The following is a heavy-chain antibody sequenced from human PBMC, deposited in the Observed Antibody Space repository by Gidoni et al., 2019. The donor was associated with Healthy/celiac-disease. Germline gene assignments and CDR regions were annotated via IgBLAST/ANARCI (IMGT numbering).Heavy chain of an antibody. CDR2: MNPNRGNT. CDR1: GYTFTSYD. V-gene: IGHV1-8*01. Sequence: QVQLVQSGAEVKKPGASVKVSCKASGYTFTSYDINWLPQATGQGLEWMGGMNPNRGNTGYATKFQGRVTMTRNTSISTAYLELSSLSSEDTAVYYCGTGTAFDYWGQGTLVTVSS. D-gene: IGHD1-1*01. CDR3: GTGTAFDY. J-gene: IGHJ4*02.